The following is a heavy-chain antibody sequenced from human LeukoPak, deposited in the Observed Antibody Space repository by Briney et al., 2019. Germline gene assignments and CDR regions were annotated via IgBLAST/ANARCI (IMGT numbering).Heavy chain of an antibody. CDR2: IYPRDGST. CDR1: GYTFTSNY. V-gene: IGHV1-46*01. J-gene: IGHJ4*02. CDR3: ARDQEGFDY. Sequence: ASAKVSCKASGYTFTSNYIHWVRQAPGQGLEWMGMIYPRDGSTSYAQKFQGRVTVTRDTSTSTVHMELSGLRSEDTAVYYCARDQEGFDYWGQGTLVTVSS.